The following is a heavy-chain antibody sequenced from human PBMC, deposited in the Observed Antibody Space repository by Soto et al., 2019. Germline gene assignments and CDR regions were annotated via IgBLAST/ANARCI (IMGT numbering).Heavy chain of an antibody. CDR3: AGAFDF. V-gene: IGHV3-48*01. CDR1: VFTFSIYN. J-gene: IGHJ3*01. CDR2: ISSTSNTI. Sequence: SLRLSCAASVFTFSIYNMNWVRQAPGKGLEWVSYISSTSNTIYSADSVKGRFTISRDNAKNSLYLQVDSLRAEDTAVYYCAGAFDFWGQGTMVTVSS.